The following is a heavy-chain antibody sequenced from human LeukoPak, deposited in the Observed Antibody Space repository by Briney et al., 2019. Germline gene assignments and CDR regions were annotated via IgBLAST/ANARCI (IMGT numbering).Heavy chain of an antibody. CDR3: ARIWGCSSTSCHSGYFDY. Sequence: GASVKVSCKASGYTFTSYGISWVRQAPGQGLEWMGWISAYNGNTNYAQKLQGRVTMTTDTSTSTAYMELRSLRSDDTAVYYCARIWGCSSTSCHSGYFDYWGQGTLVTVSS. V-gene: IGHV1-18*01. CDR1: GYTFTSYG. D-gene: IGHD2-2*01. CDR2: ISAYNGNT. J-gene: IGHJ4*02.